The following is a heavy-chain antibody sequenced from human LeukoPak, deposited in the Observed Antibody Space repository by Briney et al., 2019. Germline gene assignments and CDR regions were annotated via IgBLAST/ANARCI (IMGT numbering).Heavy chain of an antibody. D-gene: IGHD2-15*01. CDR1: GGSISSGGYY. Sequence: PSQTLSLTCTVSGGSISSGGYYWSWIRQPPGKGLEWIGYIYHSGSTYYNPSLKSRVTISVDRSKNQFSLKLSSVTAADTAVYYCARVAARAFDIWGQGTMVTVSP. J-gene: IGHJ3*02. CDR2: IYHSGST. CDR3: ARVAARAFDI. V-gene: IGHV4-30-2*01.